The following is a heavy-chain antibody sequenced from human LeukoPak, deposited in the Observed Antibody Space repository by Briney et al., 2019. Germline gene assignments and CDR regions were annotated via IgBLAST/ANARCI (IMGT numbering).Heavy chain of an antibody. CDR3: TGFETSGPDAFDI. J-gene: IGHJ3*02. V-gene: IGHV3-15*01. CDR1: GFTFSKAW. D-gene: IGHD5-12*01. CDR2: IKTKTDGVTT. Sequence: PGGSLRLSCAASGFTFSKAWMTWVRQAQGKGLHWVGRIKTKTDGVTTDYAAPVKGRFTISRDDSKTTVYLQMNSLKTEDTAVYFCTGFETSGPDAFDIWGRGAMVTVSS.